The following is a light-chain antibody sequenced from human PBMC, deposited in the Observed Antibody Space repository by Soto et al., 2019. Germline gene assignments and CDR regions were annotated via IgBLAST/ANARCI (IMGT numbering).Light chain of an antibody. J-gene: IGKJ3*01. Sequence: DIPMTQSPSSLSASVGDRVTITCRASQSISSYLNWYQQKPGKAPNLLIYAASSLHSGVPSKFSGSGSGTDVTLTISSLQPEDFATYYCQQSYSSPFTCGPGTKVDIK. V-gene: IGKV1-39*01. CDR1: QSISSY. CDR3: QQSYSSPFT. CDR2: AAS.